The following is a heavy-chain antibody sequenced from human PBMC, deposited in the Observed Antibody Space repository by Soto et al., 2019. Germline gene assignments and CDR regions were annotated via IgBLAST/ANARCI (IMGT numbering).Heavy chain of an antibody. CDR3: ARDPTIITDNWFDP. J-gene: IGHJ5*02. V-gene: IGHV1-3*01. CDR2: INAGNGNT. CDR1: GYTFTSYS. Sequence: GASVKVSCKASGYTFTSYSMHLVRQAPGQRLEWMGWINAGNGNTKYSQKFQGRVTITRDTSASTAYRELSSLRSEDTAVYYWARDPTIITDNWFDPWGQGPLVTVSS. D-gene: IGHD5-12*01.